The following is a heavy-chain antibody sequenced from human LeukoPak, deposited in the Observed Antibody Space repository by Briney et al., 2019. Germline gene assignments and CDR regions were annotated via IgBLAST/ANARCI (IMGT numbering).Heavy chain of an antibody. V-gene: IGHV3-48*03. J-gene: IGHJ4*02. Sequence: GGSLILSCAASGFTFSSYEMNWVRQAPGKGLEWVSYISSSGSTIYYADSVKGRFTISRDNAKNSLYLQMNSLRAEDTAVYYCASAYGWRTHFDYWGQGTLVTVSS. CDR3: ASAYGWRTHFDY. CDR2: ISSSGSTI. D-gene: IGHD3-10*01. CDR1: GFTFSSYE.